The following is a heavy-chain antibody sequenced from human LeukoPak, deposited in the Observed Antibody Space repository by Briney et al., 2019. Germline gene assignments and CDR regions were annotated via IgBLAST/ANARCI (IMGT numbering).Heavy chain of an antibody. CDR2: INSDGSST. J-gene: IGHJ3*02. CDR3: ARFVIGDAFDI. Sequence: GGSLRLSCAASGFTFSSYWMHWVRQAPGKGLVWVSRINSDGSSTSYADSVKGRFTISRDNAKNTLYLQMNSLRAEDTAVYYCARFVIGDAFDIWGQGTMVTVSS. V-gene: IGHV3-74*01. D-gene: IGHD3-16*02. CDR1: GFTFSSYW.